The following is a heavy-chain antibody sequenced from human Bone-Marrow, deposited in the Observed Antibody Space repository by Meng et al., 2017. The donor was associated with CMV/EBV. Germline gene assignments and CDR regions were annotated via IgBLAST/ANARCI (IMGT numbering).Heavy chain of an antibody. D-gene: IGHD6-13*01. CDR1: GFTLSRNS. V-gene: IGHV3-21*01. J-gene: IGHJ4*02. Sequence: GGSLRLSCAASGFTLSRNSMNWVRQAPGKGLEWVSSISNSNNYIYYADSVKGRFTISRDNAKNSLYLQMNSLRAEDTAVYYCARDYETRSSWGGLDYWGQGTPVTVSS. CDR3: ARDYETRSSWGGLDY. CDR2: ISNSNNYI.